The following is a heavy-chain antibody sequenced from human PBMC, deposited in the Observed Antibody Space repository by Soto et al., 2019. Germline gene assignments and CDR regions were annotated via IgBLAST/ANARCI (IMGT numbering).Heavy chain of an antibody. CDR2: IFYDGST. D-gene: IGHD3-10*01. Sequence: SETLSLTCTVSGGSISSYYWSWIRQPPGKGLEWIGYIFYDGSTNYNPSLRSRVTISIDTSKNQLSLQLSSVTAADTAVYYCARPAPSSKCLEPWGQGTLLTVSS. J-gene: IGHJ5*02. CDR1: GGSISSYY. V-gene: IGHV4-59*01. CDR3: ARPAPSSKCLEP.